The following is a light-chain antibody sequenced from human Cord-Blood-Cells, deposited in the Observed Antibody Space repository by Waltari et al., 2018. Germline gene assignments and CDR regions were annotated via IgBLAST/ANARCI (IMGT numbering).Light chain of an antibody. J-gene: IGKJ1*01. CDR3: QQIYSTHTWT. V-gene: IGKV1-39*01. CDR1: QSISSY. CDR2: AAS. Sequence: DIQMTQSPSSLSASVGDRVTITCRASQSISSYLNWYQQKPGKAPKLLIYAASSLQSGVPSRFSGSGSGTDFTLTISSLQPEDFVTYYCQQIYSTHTWTFGQGTKVEIK.